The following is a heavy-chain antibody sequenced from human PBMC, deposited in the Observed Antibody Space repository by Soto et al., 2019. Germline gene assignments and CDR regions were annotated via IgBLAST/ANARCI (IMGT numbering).Heavy chain of an antibody. D-gene: IGHD3-10*01. CDR2: ISHGGNI. CDR3: ARDHLYGDSWAFDY. J-gene: IGHJ4*02. V-gene: IGHV4-4*02. Sequence: QVHLQESGPGLVEPSGALSLTCAVSGASIISDDWWNWVRQSPGKGLEWIGEISHGGNIYYNPSLKSLVTISMDKANNQLSLILFSVTAADTAVYYCARDHLYGDSWAFDYWGQGALVTVSS. CDR1: GASIISDDW.